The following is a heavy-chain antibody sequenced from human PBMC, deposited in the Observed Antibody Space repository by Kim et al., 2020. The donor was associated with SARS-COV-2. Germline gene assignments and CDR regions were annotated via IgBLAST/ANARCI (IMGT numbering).Heavy chain of an antibody. V-gene: IGHV3-9*01. D-gene: IGHD4-17*01. Sequence: GGSLRLSCAASGFTFDDYAMHWVRQAPGKGLEWVSGISWNSGSIGYADSVKGRFIISRDNAKNSLYLQMNSLRAEDTALYYCAKDRRAMGMTTVTNWGQGTLVTVSS. CDR1: GFTFDDYA. J-gene: IGHJ4*02. CDR2: ISWNSGSI. CDR3: AKDRRAMGMTTVTN.